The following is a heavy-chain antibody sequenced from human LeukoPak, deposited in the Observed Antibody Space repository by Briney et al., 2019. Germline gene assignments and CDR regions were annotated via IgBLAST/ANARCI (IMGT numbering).Heavy chain of an antibody. V-gene: IGHV3-43*01. CDR2: ISWGGGST. D-gene: IGHD3-10*01. CDR3: AKGASDRVPDYFDY. Sequence: SGGSLRLSCAASGFTFDDYTMHWVRQAPGKGLEWVSLISWGGGSTYYEDSVKGRFTISRDNSKNSLYLQMNSLRTEDTALYYCAKGASDRVPDYFDYWGQGTLVTVSS. CDR1: GFTFDDYT. J-gene: IGHJ4*02.